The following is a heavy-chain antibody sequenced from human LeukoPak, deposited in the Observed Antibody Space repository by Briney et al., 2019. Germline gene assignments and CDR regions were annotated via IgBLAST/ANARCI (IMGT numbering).Heavy chain of an antibody. CDR1: GGSITSGRYY. Sequence: SQTLFLTCSVSGGSITSGRYYWTWIRQYPEKGLEWIGYSYYSGSTHFKSSLKSRATISLDKSKNQFSLNLTSATAADTAVYYCARATYDLLTGYYLDSWGQGTLVTVSS. V-gene: IGHV4-31*03. CDR3: ARATYDLLTGYYLDS. CDR2: SYYSGST. J-gene: IGHJ4*02. D-gene: IGHD3-9*01.